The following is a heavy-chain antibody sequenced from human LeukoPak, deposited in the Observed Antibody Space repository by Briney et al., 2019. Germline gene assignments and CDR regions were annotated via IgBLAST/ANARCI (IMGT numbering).Heavy chain of an antibody. D-gene: IGHD6-13*01. Sequence: SGGSLRLSCAASGFTFSTYWMSWVRQAPGKGLEWVANIKQDGSEKYYVDSVKGRFTISRDTTKNSLFLQMNSLRADDTAVYYCARGKRQQDYWGQGTLVTVSS. CDR1: GFTFSTYW. CDR3: ARGKRQQDY. J-gene: IGHJ4*02. V-gene: IGHV3-7*01. CDR2: IKQDGSEK.